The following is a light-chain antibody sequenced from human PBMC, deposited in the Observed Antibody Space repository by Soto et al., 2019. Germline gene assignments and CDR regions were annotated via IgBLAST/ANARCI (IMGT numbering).Light chain of an antibody. CDR3: QQRSNWPGFT. J-gene: IGKJ3*01. CDR1: QSVSSY. CDR2: DAS. V-gene: IGKV3-11*01. Sequence: EIVLTQSPATLSLSPGERATLSCRASQSVSSYLAWYQQKPGQAPRLLIYDASNRATGIPARFSGSGSGTDFTLTISSLAPEDFAVYYCQQRSNWPGFTFGPGTKVYIK.